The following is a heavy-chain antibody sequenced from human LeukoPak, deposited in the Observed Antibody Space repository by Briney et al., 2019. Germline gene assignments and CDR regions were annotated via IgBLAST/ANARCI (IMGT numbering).Heavy chain of an antibody. CDR1: GGSISSYY. CDR2: IYYSGST. Sequence: SETLSLTCTVSGGSISSYYWSWIRQPPGEGLEWIGYIYYSGSTNYNPSLKSRVTISVDTSKNQFSLKLSSVTAADTAVYYCARRSPHGYNYFHFDYWGQGILVTVSS. D-gene: IGHD5-24*01. CDR3: ARRSPHGYNYFHFDY. J-gene: IGHJ4*02. V-gene: IGHV4-59*01.